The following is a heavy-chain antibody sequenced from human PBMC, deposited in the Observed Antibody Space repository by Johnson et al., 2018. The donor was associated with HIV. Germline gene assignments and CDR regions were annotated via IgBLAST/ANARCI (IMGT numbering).Heavy chain of an antibody. V-gene: IGHV3-7*03. Sequence: VQLVESGGGLVQPGGSLRLSCAASGFTFSSYCMSWVRQAPGNGLEWVANIKQDGSEKYYVDSVKGRFTISRENAKNSLYLQMNSLRAEDTAVYYCARDGIAAEPKWDAFDIWGQGTMVTVSS. D-gene: IGHD6-13*01. CDR1: GFTFSSYC. CDR3: ARDGIAAEPKWDAFDI. CDR2: IKQDGSEK. J-gene: IGHJ3*02.